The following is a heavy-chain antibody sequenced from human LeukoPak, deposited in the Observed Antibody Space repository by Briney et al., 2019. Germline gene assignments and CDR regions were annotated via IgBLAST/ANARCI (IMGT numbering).Heavy chain of an antibody. Sequence: SETLSLTCSVSGYSISSDCYWAWIRQPPGQGLEWIGGIYHSGYTYYYPTLKSRVTLSVDTSKNQFSLRLSSVTAADTAVYYCARAQPDSNGYYMRSLDPWGHGTLVIVSS. CDR2: IYHSGYT. CDR1: GYSISSDCY. V-gene: IGHV4-38-2*02. D-gene: IGHD3-22*01. J-gene: IGHJ5*02. CDR3: ARAQPDSNGYYMRSLDP.